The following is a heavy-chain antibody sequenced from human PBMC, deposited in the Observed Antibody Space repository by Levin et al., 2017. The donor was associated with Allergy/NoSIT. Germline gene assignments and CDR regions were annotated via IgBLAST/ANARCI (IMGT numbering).Heavy chain of an antibody. D-gene: IGHD3-3*01. CDR2: TSYSGDT. J-gene: IGHJ5*01. CDR1: GGSIDNNY. CDR3: AREVSGYWSGFKFDS. V-gene: IGHV4-4*08. Sequence: SETLSLTCTVSGGSIDNNYWSWIRQPPGQGLEWIGYTSYSGDTNYNRSLRPRVSMSLDTSTHQVSLKFSSVTAAHTPFYYCAREVSGYWSGFKFDSWGQGIMVTVSP.